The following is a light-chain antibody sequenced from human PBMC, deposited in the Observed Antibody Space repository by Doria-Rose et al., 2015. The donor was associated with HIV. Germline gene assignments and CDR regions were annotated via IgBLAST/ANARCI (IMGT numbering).Light chain of an antibody. CDR3: QQRYKWPPIT. CDR2: DAS. J-gene: IGKJ5*01. CDR1: ESVVRY. Sequence: EIVLTQSPATLSLSPGERATLSCRASESVVRYVAWYQQKPGQAPRLLIYDASNRATGIPARFSGSGSGTDFTLTISRLEPEDFAVYYCQQRYKWPPITFGQGTRLEIK. V-gene: IGKV3-11*01.